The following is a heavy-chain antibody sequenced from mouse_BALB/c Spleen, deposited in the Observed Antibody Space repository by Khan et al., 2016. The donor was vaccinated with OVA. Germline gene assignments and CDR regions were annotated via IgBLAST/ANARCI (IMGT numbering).Heavy chain of an antibody. CDR1: GYSITSGYG. CDR3: ARTARIKY. CDR2: ISYSGST. J-gene: IGHJ2*01. V-gene: IGHV3-2*02. D-gene: IGHD1-2*01. Sequence: EVQLLESGPGLVKPSQSLSLTCTVTGYSITSGYGWNWIRQFPGNKPEWMGYISYSGSTNYNPSLKSRISITRDTSKNQFFLQLNSVTTEDTATYYCARTARIKYWGQGTTLTVSS.